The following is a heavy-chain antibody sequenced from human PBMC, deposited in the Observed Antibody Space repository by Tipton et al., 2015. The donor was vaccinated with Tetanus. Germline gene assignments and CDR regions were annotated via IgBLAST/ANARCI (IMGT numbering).Heavy chain of an antibody. CDR3: AGVTAQRTELYFDH. Sequence: TLSLTCVVYGGSFSNYFWRWIRQPPGKGLEWIGEISPSGNTNYNPSLKSRVTISADTSRNQFSLTLSSVTAADTAVYFCAGVTAQRTELYFDHWGQGTLVTVSS. V-gene: IGHV4-34*01. D-gene: IGHD6-13*01. CDR1: GGSFSNYF. CDR2: ISPSGNT. J-gene: IGHJ4*02.